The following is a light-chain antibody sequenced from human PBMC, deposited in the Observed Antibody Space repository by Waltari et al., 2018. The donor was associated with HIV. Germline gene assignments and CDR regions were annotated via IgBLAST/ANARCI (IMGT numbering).Light chain of an antibody. CDR1: QSLLYTSNNKNC. CDR2: WAS. V-gene: IGKV4-1*01. CDR3: QQFYSSPLT. J-gene: IGKJ2*01. Sequence: DLVMTQSPDSLALSLGERATLNCKSSQSLLYTSNNKNCLAWYQQKPGQPPKLLIYWASTREAGVPDRFSGSESETDFTLTISGLQAEDVAVYYCQQFYSSPLTFGQGTSLEIK.